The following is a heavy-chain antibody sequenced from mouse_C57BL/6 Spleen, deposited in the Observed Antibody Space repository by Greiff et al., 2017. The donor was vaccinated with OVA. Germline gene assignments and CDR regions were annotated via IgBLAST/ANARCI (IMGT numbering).Heavy chain of an antibody. V-gene: IGHV1-74*01. Sequence: QVQLQQSGAELVKPGASVKVSCKASGYTFTSYWMHWVKQRPGQGLEWIGRIHPSDSDTNYNQKFKGKATLTVDKSSSTAYMQLSSLTSEDSAVYYCASVTGPNYFDYWGQGTTLTVSS. CDR1: GYTFTSYW. D-gene: IGHD2-13*01. J-gene: IGHJ2*01. CDR3: ASVTGPNYFDY. CDR2: IHPSDSDT.